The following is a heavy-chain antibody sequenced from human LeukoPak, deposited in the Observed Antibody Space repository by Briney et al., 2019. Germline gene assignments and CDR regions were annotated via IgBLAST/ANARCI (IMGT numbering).Heavy chain of an antibody. CDR1: GFIFDHFA. D-gene: IGHD5-24*01. CDR2: INGSGVAT. Sequence: GGSLRLSCAVSGFIFDHFAMSWVRQAPGKGLEWVSLINGSGVATKHADSVMGRFTISRDNSKNTLYLQMNSLRAEDTAVYYCAKSDCSSDGCKLLNYWGQGTLVTVSS. CDR3: AKSDCSSDGCKLLNY. J-gene: IGHJ4*02. V-gene: IGHV3-23*01.